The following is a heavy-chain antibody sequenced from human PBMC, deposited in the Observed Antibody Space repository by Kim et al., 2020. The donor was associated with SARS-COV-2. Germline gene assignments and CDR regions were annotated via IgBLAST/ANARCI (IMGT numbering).Heavy chain of an antibody. Sequence: TTFSPSFQGQVTISADKSINTAYLQWTSLKASDTAMYYCARWRAGDYGMDVWGQGTTVIVSS. D-gene: IGHD3-3*01. CDR2: T. J-gene: IGHJ6*02. V-gene: IGHV5-51*01. CDR3: ARWRAGDYGMDV.